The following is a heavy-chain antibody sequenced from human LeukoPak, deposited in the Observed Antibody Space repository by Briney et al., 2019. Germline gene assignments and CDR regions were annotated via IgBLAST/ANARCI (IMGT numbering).Heavy chain of an antibody. CDR3: ARVGVVSYGIYYFDY. Sequence: PSETLSLTCTVSGGSIRSSSYYRAWIRQPPGKGLEWIGSMDYSESSDYNPSLKSRLTISADTSKNQFSLKLSSVTAADTAVYYCARVGVVSYGIYYFDYWGQGTLVTVSS. D-gene: IGHD5-18*01. CDR2: MDYSESS. CDR1: GGSIRSSSYY. V-gene: IGHV4-39*07. J-gene: IGHJ4*02.